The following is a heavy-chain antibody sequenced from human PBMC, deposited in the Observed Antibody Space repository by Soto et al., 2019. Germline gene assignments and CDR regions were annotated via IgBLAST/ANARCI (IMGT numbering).Heavy chain of an antibody. CDR3: ARHRYHFDY. D-gene: IGHD1-1*01. CDR1: GFTFSSYD. V-gene: IGHV3-33*01. J-gene: IGHJ4*02. CDR2: IWYDGSNK. Sequence: QVQLVESGGGVVQPGWSLRLSCAASGFTFSSYDMHWVRQAPGKGLEWVAVIWYDGSNKYYADSVKGRFTISRDNSKNTLYLQMNSLRAEDTVVYYCARHRYHFDYWGQGTLVTVSS.